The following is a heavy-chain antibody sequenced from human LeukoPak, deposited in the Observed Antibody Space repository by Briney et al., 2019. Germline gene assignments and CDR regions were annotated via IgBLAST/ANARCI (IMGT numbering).Heavy chain of an antibody. CDR3: AKAYLFDPILSGYSRPYTYYYYMDV. CDR1: GFTFSSYA. D-gene: IGHD3-9*01. Sequence: GGSLRLSCAASGFTFSSYALTWVRQAPGKGLEWVSAITGRGDNTYYADSVKGRFTISRDNSKNTLYLQMSILRAEDTAVYYCAKAYLFDPILSGYSRPYTYYYYMDVWGKGTTVTVSS. V-gene: IGHV3-23*01. J-gene: IGHJ6*03. CDR2: ITGRGDNT.